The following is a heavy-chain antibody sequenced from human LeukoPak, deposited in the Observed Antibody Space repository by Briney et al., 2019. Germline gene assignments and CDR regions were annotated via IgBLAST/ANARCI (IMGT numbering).Heavy chain of an antibody. CDR1: GFTFSSYA. D-gene: IGHD3-16*01. V-gene: IGHV3-30-3*01. Sequence: GGSLRLSCAASGFTFSSYAMHWVRQAPGKGLEWVAVISYDGSNKYYADSVKGRFTISRDNSKNTLYLQMNSLRAEDTAVYYCARERIRGRWFDPWGQGTLVTVSS. CDR2: ISYDGSNK. CDR3: ARERIRGRWFDP. J-gene: IGHJ5*02.